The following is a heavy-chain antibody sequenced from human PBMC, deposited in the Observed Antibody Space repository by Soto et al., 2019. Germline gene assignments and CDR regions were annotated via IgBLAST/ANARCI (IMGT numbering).Heavy chain of an antibody. V-gene: IGHV4-34*01. CDR3: ARDSLMATAGTARHYFGLDV. J-gene: IGHJ6*02. D-gene: IGHD5-18*01. CDR1: GGSFSGYY. CDR2: INHSGST. Sequence: SETLSLTXAVYGGSFSGYYWSWIRQPPGKGLEWIGEINHSGSTNYNPSLKSRVTISVDTSKNQFSPKLSSVTAADTAVYYCARDSLMATAGTARHYFGLDVWGQGTTVTVSS.